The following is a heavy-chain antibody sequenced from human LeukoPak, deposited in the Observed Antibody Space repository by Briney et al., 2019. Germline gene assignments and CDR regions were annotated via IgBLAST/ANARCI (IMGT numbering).Heavy chain of an antibody. J-gene: IGHJ4*02. CDR2: TRNKATNYCT. CDR1: GYPFSDHY. CDR3: ARWRSGSCSD. V-gene: IGHV3-72*01. Sequence: GGSLRLSCAVSGYPFSDHYIDWVRQAPEKGREWVRQTRNKATNYCTEYPACVNGRFTISRDDSRNSVYLQMNSLKIEDTAVYYCARWRSGSCSDWGQGTVVTVSS. D-gene: IGHD2-15*01.